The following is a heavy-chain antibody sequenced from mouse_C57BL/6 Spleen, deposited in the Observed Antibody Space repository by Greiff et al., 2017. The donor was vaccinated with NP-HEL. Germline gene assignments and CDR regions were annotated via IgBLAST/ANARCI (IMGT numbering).Heavy chain of an antibody. CDR3: ARKLRLQYFDY. D-gene: IGHD3-2*02. J-gene: IGHJ2*01. CDR1: GYTFTSYW. Sequence: QVQLQQPGAELVRPGTSVKLSCKASGYTFTSYWMHWVKQRPGQGLEWIGVIDPSDSYTNYNQKFKGKATLTVDTSSSTAYMQLSSLTSEDSAVYSCARKLRLQYFDYWGHGPTLTFSS. V-gene: IGHV1-59*01. CDR2: IDPSDSYT.